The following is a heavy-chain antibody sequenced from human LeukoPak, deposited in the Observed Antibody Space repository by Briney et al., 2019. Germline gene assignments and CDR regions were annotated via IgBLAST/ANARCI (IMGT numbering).Heavy chain of an antibody. D-gene: IGHD6-6*01. V-gene: IGHV1-69-2*01. CDR2: VDPEDGET. CDR1: GYTFTDYY. J-gene: IGHJ5*02. Sequence: ATVKISCKVSGYTFTDYYMHWVQQAPGKGLEWMGLVDPEDGETIYAEKFQGRVTITADTSTDTAYMELSSLRSEDTAVYYCATTPPSSSSPGEYNWFDPWGQGTLVAVSS. CDR3: ATTPPSSSSPGEYNWFDP.